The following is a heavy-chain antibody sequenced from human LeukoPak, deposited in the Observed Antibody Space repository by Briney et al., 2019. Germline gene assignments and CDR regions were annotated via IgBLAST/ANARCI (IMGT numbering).Heavy chain of an antibody. D-gene: IGHD2-2*01. J-gene: IGHJ5*02. V-gene: IGHV1-18*01. CDR3: AREVSFPYCSTTSCYDFDP. CDR1: GYTLTSYG. Sequence: GASVTVSCKASGYTLTSYGISWVRQAPGQGLEWMGWISTYSGNTNYAQNLQGRVTMTTDTSTTTAYMELRSLRSDDTAVYYCAREVSFPYCSTTSCYDFDPWGQGTLVTVSS. CDR2: ISTYSGNT.